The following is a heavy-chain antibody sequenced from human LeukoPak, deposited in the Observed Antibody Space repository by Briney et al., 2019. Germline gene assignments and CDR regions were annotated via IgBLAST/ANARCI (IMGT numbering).Heavy chain of an antibody. V-gene: IGHV3-30*18. CDR3: AKENYAFTMVRGVDY. D-gene: IGHD3-10*01. Sequence: GGSLRLSCAASGFTFSSYGMHWVRQAPGKGLEWVAVISYDGSNKYYADSVKGRFTISRDNSKNTLYLQMNSLRAEDTAVYYCAKENYAFTMVRGVDYWGQGTLVTVSS. CDR1: GFTFSSYG. J-gene: IGHJ4*02. CDR2: ISYDGSNK.